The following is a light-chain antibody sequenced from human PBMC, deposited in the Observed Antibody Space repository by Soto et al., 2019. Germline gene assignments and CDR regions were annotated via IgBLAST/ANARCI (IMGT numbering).Light chain of an antibody. Sequence: EIVLTHSPGTLALSPCERATLSLRASQSVSSSYLAWYQQKPGQAPRLLIYGASSRATGIPERFSGSVSETDFTLSISRLEPEDFAVYYCQQYNNWPITFGQGTRLEIK. CDR2: GAS. V-gene: IGKV3-20*01. CDR1: QSVSSSY. J-gene: IGKJ5*01. CDR3: QQYNNWPIT.